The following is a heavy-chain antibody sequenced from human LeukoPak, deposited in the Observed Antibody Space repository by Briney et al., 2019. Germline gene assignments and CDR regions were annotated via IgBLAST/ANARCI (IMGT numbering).Heavy chain of an antibody. D-gene: IGHD3-3*01. V-gene: IGHV3-23*01. Sequence: PGGSLRLSCAASGFTFSSYAMSWVRQAPGKGLGWVSGISGSGGSTYYADSVKGRFTISRDNSKNTLYLQMNSLRAEDTAVYYCAKRLRITIFGDNDPWGQGTLVTVSS. CDR3: AKRLRITIFGDNDP. J-gene: IGHJ5*02. CDR1: GFTFSSYA. CDR2: ISGSGGST.